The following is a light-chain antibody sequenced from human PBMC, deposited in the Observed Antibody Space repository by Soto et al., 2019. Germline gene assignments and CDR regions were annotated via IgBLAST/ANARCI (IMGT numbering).Light chain of an antibody. CDR2: AAS. V-gene: IGKV1-39*01. CDR3: QQTYSTPVYT. Sequence: DIQMTQSPSSLSASVGDRVTITCRASQSISTYLHWYQQKPGKAPNLLIYAASSLQSRVPSRFXGSGSGTDFTLTINNLQPEDFATYYCQQTYSTPVYTFGQGTKLEIK. J-gene: IGKJ2*01. CDR1: QSISTY.